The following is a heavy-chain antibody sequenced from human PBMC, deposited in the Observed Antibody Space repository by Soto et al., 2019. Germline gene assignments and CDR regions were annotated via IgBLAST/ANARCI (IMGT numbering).Heavy chain of an antibody. V-gene: IGHV1-46*01. CDR1: GYTFTSYY. CDR2: INPSGGST. Sequence: GASVKVSCKASGYTFTSYYMHWVRQAPGQGLEWMGIINPSGGSTSYAQKFQGRVTMTRDTSTSTVYMELSSLRSEDTAVYYCARDGPSYYYDSSGYLGYWGQGTLVTVSS. J-gene: IGHJ4*02. CDR3: ARDGPSYYYDSSGYLGY. D-gene: IGHD3-22*01.